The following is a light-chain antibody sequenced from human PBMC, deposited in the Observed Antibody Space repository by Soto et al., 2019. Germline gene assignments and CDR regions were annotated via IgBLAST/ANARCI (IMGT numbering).Light chain of an antibody. J-gene: IGKJ4*01. Sequence: EIVLTQSPATLSLSPGERATLSCRASQSVSSYLAWYQQNPGQAPRLLIYDASNRSTGIPARFIGSGSGTDLTLTISCLEPEDFAVDYCQQRSNWPSTIGGGTKVEIK. CDR2: DAS. CDR3: QQRSNWPST. V-gene: IGKV3-11*01. CDR1: QSVSSY.